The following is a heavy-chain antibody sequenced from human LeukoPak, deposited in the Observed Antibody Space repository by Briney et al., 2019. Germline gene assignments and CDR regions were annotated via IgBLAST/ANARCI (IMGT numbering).Heavy chain of an antibody. CDR1: GGSISSYY. D-gene: IGHD3-10*01. V-gene: IGHV4-59*01. CDR3: ARSTYGSGSYYYYGMDV. J-gene: IGHJ6*02. Sequence: PSETLSLTCTVSGGSISSYYWSWIRQPPGKGLEWIGYIYYSGSTNYNPSLKSRVTISVDTSKNQFSLKLSSVTAADTAVYYCARSTYGSGSYYYYGMDVWGQGTTVTVSS. CDR2: IYYSGST.